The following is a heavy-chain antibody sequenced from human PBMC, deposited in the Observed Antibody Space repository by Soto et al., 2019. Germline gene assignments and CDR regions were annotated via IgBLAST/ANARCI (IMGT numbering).Heavy chain of an antibody. CDR2: INPNSGGT. CDR3: ARGTGTPAPYYYYYGMDV. D-gene: IGHD2-8*02. V-gene: IGHV1-2*02. Sequence: GASVKVSCKASGYTFTGYYMHWVRQAPGQGLEWMGWINPNSGGTNYAQKFQGRVTMTRDTSISTAYMELSRLRSDDTAVYYCARGTGTPAPYYYYYGMDVWGQGTTVTVSS. J-gene: IGHJ6*02. CDR1: GYTFTGYY.